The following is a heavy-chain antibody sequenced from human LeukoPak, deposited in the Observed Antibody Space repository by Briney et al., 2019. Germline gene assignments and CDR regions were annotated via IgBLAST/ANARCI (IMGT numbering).Heavy chain of an antibody. J-gene: IGHJ5*02. Sequence: GGSLRLSCTASGFNIDGYAMHWVRQAPGKGLEWVSQISWNSASLGCADSLKGRCTISRDNAKNSLYLQMDSLRPEDTAFYYCARLDYSGSWNWFDPWGQGTLVTVSS. V-gene: IGHV3-9*01. CDR1: GFNIDGYA. CDR2: ISWNSASL. CDR3: ARLDYSGSWNWFDP. D-gene: IGHD4-11*01.